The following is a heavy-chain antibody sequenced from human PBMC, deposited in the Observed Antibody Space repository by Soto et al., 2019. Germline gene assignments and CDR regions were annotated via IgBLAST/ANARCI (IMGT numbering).Heavy chain of an antibody. CDR1: GYTFTNYN. Sequence: QVQLVQSGAEVKKPGASVKVSCKASGYTFTNYNIHWVRQATGQGLEWMGWMNPESGNTGQSKQFQGRVTMTRDTSISTAYMEMTSLRSEDTAVYYCARGRFRRTWFDPWAQGTLVTVSS. CDR2: MNPESGNT. D-gene: IGHD3-16*01. CDR3: ARGRFRRTWFDP. J-gene: IGHJ5*02. V-gene: IGHV1-8*01.